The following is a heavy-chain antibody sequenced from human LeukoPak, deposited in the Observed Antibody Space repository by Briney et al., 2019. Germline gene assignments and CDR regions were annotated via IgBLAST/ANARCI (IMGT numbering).Heavy chain of an antibody. J-gene: IGHJ6*02. Sequence: PSETLSLTCAVYGGSFSGYYWSWIRQPPGKGLEWIGEINHSGSTNYNPSLKSRVTISVDTSKNQFFLKLSSVTAADTAVYYCARGRSYYYGSGSLRGRTYYYGMDVWGQGTTVTVSS. V-gene: IGHV4-34*01. CDR2: INHSGST. CDR3: ARGRSYYYGSGSLRGRTYYYGMDV. D-gene: IGHD3-10*01. CDR1: GGSFSGYY.